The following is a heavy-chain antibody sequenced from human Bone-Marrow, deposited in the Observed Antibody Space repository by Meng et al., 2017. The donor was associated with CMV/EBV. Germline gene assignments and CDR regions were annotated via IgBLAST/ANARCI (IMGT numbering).Heavy chain of an antibody. D-gene: IGHD2-2*01. CDR3: AKALLASTSFNY. Sequence: GESLKISCAASGFTFSSYAMHWVRQAPGKGLEWVAFIRYDGSNKYYADSVKGRFTISKDNSKNTLYLQMNSLRAEDTAVYYCAKALLASTSFNYWGQGTLVTVSS. CDR1: GFTFSSYA. CDR2: IRYDGSNK. V-gene: IGHV3-30*02. J-gene: IGHJ4*02.